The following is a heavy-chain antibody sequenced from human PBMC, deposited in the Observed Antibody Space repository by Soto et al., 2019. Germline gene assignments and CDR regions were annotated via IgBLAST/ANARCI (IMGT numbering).Heavy chain of an antibody. Sequence: SVKVSCTDSGYTFTSYGISWVRQAPGQGLEWMGWISAYNGNTNYAQKLQGRVTMTTDTSTSTAYMELRSLRSDDTAVYYCARELYSYGHFDYWGQGTLVTVSS. CDR2: ISAYNGNT. D-gene: IGHD5-18*01. CDR3: ARELYSYGHFDY. CDR1: GYTFTSYG. V-gene: IGHV1-18*01. J-gene: IGHJ4*02.